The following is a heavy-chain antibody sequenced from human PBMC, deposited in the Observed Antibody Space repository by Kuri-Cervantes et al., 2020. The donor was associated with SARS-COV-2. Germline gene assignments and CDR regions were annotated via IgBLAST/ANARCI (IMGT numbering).Heavy chain of an antibody. CDR3: ARAPYYDFWSGTSTDAFDI. V-gene: IGHV1-8*02. CDR1: GGTFSSYA. D-gene: IGHD3-3*01. CDR2: MNPNSGNT. J-gene: IGHJ3*02. Sequence: ASVKVSCKASGGTFSSYAINWVRQATGQGLEWMGWMNPNSGNTGYAQKFQGRVTMTRNTSISTAYMELSSLRSEDTAVYYCARAPYYDFWSGTSTDAFDIWGQGTMVTVSS.